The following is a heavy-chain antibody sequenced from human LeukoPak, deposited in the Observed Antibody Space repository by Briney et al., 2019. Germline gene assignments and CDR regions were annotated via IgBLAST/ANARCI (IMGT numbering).Heavy chain of an antibody. V-gene: IGHV4-34*01. CDR2: INHSGST. J-gene: IGHJ3*02. D-gene: IGHD5-18*01. Sequence: PSETLSLTCAVYGGSFSGYYWSWIRQPPGKGLEWIGEINHSGSTNYNPSLKSRVTISVDTSKNQFSLKLSSVTVADTAVYYCAAEGQTAAFDIWGQGTMVTVSS. CDR1: GGSFSGYY. CDR3: AAEGQTAAFDI.